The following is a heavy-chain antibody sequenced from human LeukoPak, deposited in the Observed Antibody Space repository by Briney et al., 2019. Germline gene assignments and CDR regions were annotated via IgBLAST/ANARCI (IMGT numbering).Heavy chain of an antibody. J-gene: IGHJ5*02. CDR3: AKDRIAVAGCNWFDP. Sequence: GGSLRLSCAASGFTFSSYAMSWVRQAPGKGLEWVSAISGSGGSTYYADSVKGRFTISRDNSKNTLYLQMNSLRAEDTAVYYRAKDRIAVAGCNWFDPWGQGTLVTVSS. CDR1: GFTFSSYA. V-gene: IGHV3-23*01. D-gene: IGHD6-19*01. CDR2: ISGSGGST.